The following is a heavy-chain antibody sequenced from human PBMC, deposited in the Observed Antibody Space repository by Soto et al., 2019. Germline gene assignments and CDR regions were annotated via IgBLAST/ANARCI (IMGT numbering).Heavy chain of an antibody. CDR2: IYYSGST. CDR3: ARDNRLERRTDAFDI. CDR1: GGSISSYY. Sequence: PSETLSLTCTVSGGSISSYYWSWIRQPPGKGLEWIGYIYYSGSTNYNPSLKSRVTISVDTSKNQFSLKLSSVTAADTAVYYCARDNRLERRTDAFDIWGQGTMVTVSS. V-gene: IGHV4-59*01. J-gene: IGHJ3*02. D-gene: IGHD1-1*01.